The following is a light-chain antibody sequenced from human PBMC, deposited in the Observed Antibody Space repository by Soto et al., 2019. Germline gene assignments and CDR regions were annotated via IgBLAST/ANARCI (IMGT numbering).Light chain of an antibody. Sequence: DIVMTQSPLSLPVTPGEPASISCRSSQSLLHSNGYNFLDWYLQKPGQPPHLLIYLGSNRASGVPDRFSGSGSGADFTLRISRVEAEDAGIYYCMQALQTPYTFGQGTKLEIK. CDR3: MQALQTPYT. CDR1: QSLLHSNGYNF. CDR2: LGS. J-gene: IGKJ2*01. V-gene: IGKV2-28*01.